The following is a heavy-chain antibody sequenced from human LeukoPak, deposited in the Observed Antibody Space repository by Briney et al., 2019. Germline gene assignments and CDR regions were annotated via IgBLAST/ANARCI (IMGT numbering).Heavy chain of an antibody. D-gene: IGHD2-21*02. V-gene: IGHV3-30*19. Sequence: PGGSLRLSCAASGFTFSSYGMHWVRQAPGKGLEWVAVIWYDGSNKYYADSVKGRFTISRDNSKNTLYLQMNSLRAEDTAVYYCARDFTATDAFDIWGQGTMVTVSS. CDR2: IWYDGSNK. J-gene: IGHJ3*02. CDR3: ARDFTATDAFDI. CDR1: GFTFSSYG.